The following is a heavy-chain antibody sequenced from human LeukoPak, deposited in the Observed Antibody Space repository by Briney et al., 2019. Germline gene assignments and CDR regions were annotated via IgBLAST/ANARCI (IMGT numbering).Heavy chain of an antibody. CDR1: GFTFSNAW. V-gene: IGHV3-15*01. Sequence: PGGSLRLSCAASGFTFSNAWMSWVRQAPGKGLEWVGRIKSKTDGGTTDYAAPVKGRFTISRDDSKNTLYLQMNSLKTEDTAVYYCAKAYSSGWIHYYYMDVWGKGTTVTISS. CDR2: IKSKTDGGTT. CDR3: AKAYSSGWIHYYYMDV. J-gene: IGHJ6*03. D-gene: IGHD6-19*01.